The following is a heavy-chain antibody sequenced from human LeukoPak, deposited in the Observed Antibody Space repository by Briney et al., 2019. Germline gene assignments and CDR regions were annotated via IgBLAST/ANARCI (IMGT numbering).Heavy chain of an antibody. CDR1: GGSISNHNW. D-gene: IGHD3-22*01. CDR3: ARRAPQNYYE. V-gene: IGHV4-4*02. CDR2: IYHSGSA. Sequence: KPSETLSLTCAVSGGSISNHNWWTWVRQPPGKGLEWIGEIYHSGSANYNPSLKSRVAISVDKFKNQFSLKLNSVTAADTAVYYCARRAPQNYYEWGQGTLVTVSS. J-gene: IGHJ4*02.